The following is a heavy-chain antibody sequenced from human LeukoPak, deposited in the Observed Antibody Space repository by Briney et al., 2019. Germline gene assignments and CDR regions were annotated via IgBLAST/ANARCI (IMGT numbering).Heavy chain of an antibody. CDR1: GYTFTSYD. J-gene: IGHJ5*02. D-gene: IGHD3-10*01. Sequence: ASVKVSCKASGYTFTSYDINWVRQATGQGLEWIGWMNPNSGNTGYAQKFQGRVTMTRNTSISTAYMELSSLRSEDTAVYYCAREDGSGSYSSWFDPWGQGTLVTVSS. CDR3: AREDGSGSYSSWFDP. V-gene: IGHV1-8*01. CDR2: MNPNSGNT.